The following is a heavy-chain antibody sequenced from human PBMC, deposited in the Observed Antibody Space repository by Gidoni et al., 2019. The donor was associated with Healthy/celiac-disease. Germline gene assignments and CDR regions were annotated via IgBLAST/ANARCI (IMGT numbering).Heavy chain of an antibody. CDR1: GFIFDDYA. CDR3: ARARHDAFDI. J-gene: IGHJ3*02. CDR2: ISWGGGST. V-gene: IGHV3-43D*03. Sequence: EVKLVESGGVVVQPGGSLRLSCAASGFIFDDYAMHWVRQAPGKGLEWVSLISWGGGSTHYVDSVKGRFIISRDNSKNSLYLQMNSLRVEDTALYYCARARHDAFDIWGQRTMVTVTS.